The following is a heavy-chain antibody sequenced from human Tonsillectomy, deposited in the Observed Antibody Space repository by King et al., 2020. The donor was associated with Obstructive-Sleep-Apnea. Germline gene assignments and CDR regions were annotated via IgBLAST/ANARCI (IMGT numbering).Heavy chain of an antibody. J-gene: IGHJ4*02. Sequence: VQLVESGGGLIQPGGSLRLSCVGSGFTFGNFWMSWVRHAPGKGLEWVASINQDGIVKYYVDSVKGRLTISRDNAKNSLFMQIKSLRAEETDVYYCARYYGDHDYWGQGTLVTVSS. CDR3: ARYYGDHDY. D-gene: IGHD4-17*01. CDR1: GFTFGNFW. V-gene: IGHV3-7*01. CDR2: INQDGIVK.